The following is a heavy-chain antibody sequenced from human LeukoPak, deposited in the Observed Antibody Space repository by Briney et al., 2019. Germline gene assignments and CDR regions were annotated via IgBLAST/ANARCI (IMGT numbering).Heavy chain of an antibody. CDR3: ARVRKDYDSSGYYSLGFDY. CDR1: GYTFTSYY. CDR2: INPSGGST. V-gene: IGHV1-46*01. D-gene: IGHD3-22*01. Sequence: ASVKVSCKASGYTFTSYYMHWVRQAPGQGLEWMGIINPSGGSTSYAQKFQGRVTMTMDTSTSTVYMELSSLRSEDTAVYYCARVRKDYDSSGYYSLGFDYWGQGTLVTVSS. J-gene: IGHJ4*02.